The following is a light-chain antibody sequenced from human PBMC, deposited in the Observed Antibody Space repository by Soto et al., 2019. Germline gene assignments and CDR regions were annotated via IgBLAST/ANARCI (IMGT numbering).Light chain of an antibody. CDR3: QQRHMWPIT. Sequence: MVLTQSPSTLTLSPGERATLSFRASQSFRGLLAWYQQNPGQSPRLLIYDAYNRATGIPPRFSGSGSGTDFTLTISSLEPEDSAVYYCQQRHMWPITFGQGTRLEIK. CDR1: QSFRGL. CDR2: DAY. V-gene: IGKV3-11*01. J-gene: IGKJ5*01.